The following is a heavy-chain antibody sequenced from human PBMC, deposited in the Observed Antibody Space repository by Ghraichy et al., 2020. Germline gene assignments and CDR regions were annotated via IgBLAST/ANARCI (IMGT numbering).Heavy chain of an antibody. Sequence: GESLNISCVGSGFTLGNYAMSWVRQSPGKGLEWVSATSGSVRIAYYADSVKGRFNISRDNSRNTLYLQMNSLRAEDTAVYYCVKGSIVGPVFDYHQDYGMDVWGQGTTFTVSS. V-gene: IGHV3-23*01. J-gene: IGHJ6*02. CDR2: TSGSVRIA. D-gene: IGHD2-2*01. CDR1: GFTLGNYA. CDR3: VKGSIVGPVFDYHQDYGMDV.